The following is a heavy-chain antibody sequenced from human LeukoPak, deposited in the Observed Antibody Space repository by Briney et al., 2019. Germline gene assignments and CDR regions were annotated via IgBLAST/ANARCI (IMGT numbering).Heavy chain of an antibody. CDR2: INHSGST. CDR1: GGSFSGYY. CDR3: ARGGRSPDIVVVVAAMYYFDY. D-gene: IGHD2-15*01. Sequence: SETLSLTCAVYGGSFSGYYWSWIRQPPGKGLEWIGEINHSGSTNYNPSLKSRVTISVDTSKNQFSLKLSSVTAADTAVYYCARGGRSPDIVVVVAAMYYFDYWGQGTLVTVSS. V-gene: IGHV4-34*01. J-gene: IGHJ4*02.